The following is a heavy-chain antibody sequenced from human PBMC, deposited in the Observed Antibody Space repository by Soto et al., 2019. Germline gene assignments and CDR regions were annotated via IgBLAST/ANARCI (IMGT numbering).Heavy chain of an antibody. CDR2: IYYSGST. CDR3: ARGARELVA. Sequence: QVQLQESGPGLVKPSETLSLTCTVSGASISSNYWSWIRQPPGKGLEWIGYIYYSGSTNYNPSLKSRVTISVDTSKNQFSLRLSSVTAADTAVYYCARGARELVAWGQGTLVTFSS. V-gene: IGHV4-59*01. J-gene: IGHJ5*02. D-gene: IGHD1-7*01. CDR1: GASISSNY.